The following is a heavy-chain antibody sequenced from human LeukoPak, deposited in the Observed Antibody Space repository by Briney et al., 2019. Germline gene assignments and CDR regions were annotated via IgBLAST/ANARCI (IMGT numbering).Heavy chain of an antibody. CDR2: ITGGSSYI. J-gene: IGHJ3*02. V-gene: IGHV3-21*01. Sequence: GESLKISCKASGYSFTSYWIGWVRQMPGKGLEWVSSITGGSSYIYYADSVKGRFTVSRDNAKHSLYLQMNSLRAEDTAVYYCARGGHCSGGSCSEGASDIWGQGTMVTVSS. D-gene: IGHD2-15*01. CDR1: GYSFTSYW. CDR3: ARGGHCSGGSCSEGASDI.